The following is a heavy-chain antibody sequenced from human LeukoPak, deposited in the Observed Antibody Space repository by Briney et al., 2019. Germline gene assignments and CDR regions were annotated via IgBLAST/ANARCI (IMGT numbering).Heavy chain of an antibody. D-gene: IGHD2-2*01. J-gene: IGHJ4*02. Sequence: GGSLRLSCAASGFTFSAYPLHWVRQAPGKGLEWVALISYGGRNINFGDSVKGRFTISRDNSKNTVLLQMSSLRPEDTAIYYCVRGVSLGSAAFDHWGPGTLVTVSS. CDR1: GFTFSAYP. V-gene: IGHV3-30*04. CDR2: ISYGGRNI. CDR3: VRGVSLGSAAFDH.